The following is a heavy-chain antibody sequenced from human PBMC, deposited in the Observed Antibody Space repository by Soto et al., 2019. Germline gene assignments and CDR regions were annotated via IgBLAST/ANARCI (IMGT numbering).Heavy chain of an antibody. CDR1: GGSISSGGYY. Sequence: PSETLSLTCTVSGGSISSGGYYWSWIRQHPGKGLEWIGYIYYSGSTYYNPSLKSRVTISVDTSKNRFSLKLSSVTAADTAVYYWPSREGYKDFDYWGQGTLVTVSS. V-gene: IGHV4-31*03. CDR3: PSREGYKDFDY. J-gene: IGHJ4*02. D-gene: IGHD5-12*01. CDR2: IYYSGST.